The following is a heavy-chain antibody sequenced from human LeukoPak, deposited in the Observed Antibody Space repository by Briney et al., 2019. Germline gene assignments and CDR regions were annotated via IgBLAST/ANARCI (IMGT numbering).Heavy chain of an antibody. J-gene: IGHJ4*02. V-gene: IGHV4-59*01. CDR1: GGSFSGYY. Sequence: SETLSLTCAVYGGSFSGYYWSWIRQPPGKGLEWIGYIYYSGSTNYNPSLKSRVTISVDTSKNQFSLKLSSVTAADTAVYYCASGGYSYGFNYWGQGTLVTVSS. CDR2: IYYSGST. D-gene: IGHD5-18*01. CDR3: ASGGYSYGFNY.